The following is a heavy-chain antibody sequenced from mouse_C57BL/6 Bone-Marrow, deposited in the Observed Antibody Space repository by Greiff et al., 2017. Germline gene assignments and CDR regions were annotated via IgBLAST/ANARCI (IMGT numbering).Heavy chain of an antibody. D-gene: IGHD1-1*01. CDR1: GFNIKDDY. CDR2: IDPENGDT. Sequence: VHVKQSGAELVRPGASVKLSCTASGFNIKDDYMHWVKQRPEQGLEWIGWIDPENGDTEYASKFQGKATITADTSSNTAYLQLSSLTSADTAVYYCIPFTTVVARGYWGQGTTLTVAS. J-gene: IGHJ2*01. V-gene: IGHV14-4*01. CDR3: IPFTTVVARGY.